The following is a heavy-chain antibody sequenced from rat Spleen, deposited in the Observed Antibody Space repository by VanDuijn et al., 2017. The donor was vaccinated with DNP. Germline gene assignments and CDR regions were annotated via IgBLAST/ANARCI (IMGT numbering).Heavy chain of an antibody. J-gene: IGHJ2*01. V-gene: IGHV5-7*01. Sequence: EVQLVESGGGLVQPGRSLKLSCAASGFTFSDYNMAWVRQAPKKGLEWVATISYDGSSTYYRDSVKGRFTISRDNAKSTLYLQMDSLRSEDTATYYCARHGEPNTTALTGDYWGQGVMVTVSS. CDR2: ISYDGSST. CDR3: ARHGEPNTTALTGDY. D-gene: IGHD1-6*01. CDR1: GFTFSDYN.